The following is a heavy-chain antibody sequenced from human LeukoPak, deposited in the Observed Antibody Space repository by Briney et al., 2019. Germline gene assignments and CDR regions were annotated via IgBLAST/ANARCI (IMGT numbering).Heavy chain of an antibody. CDR3: ARKFLGSRGYYFDY. CDR2: IIPIFGTA. CDR1: GGTFSSYA. J-gene: IGHJ4*02. Sequence: ASVKVSCKASGGTFSSYAISWVRQAPGQGLEWMGGIIPIFGTANYAQKFQGRVNMTRNTSISTAYMELSSLRSEDTAVYYCARKFLGSRGYYFDYWGQGTLVTISS. D-gene: IGHD3-10*01. V-gene: IGHV1-69*05.